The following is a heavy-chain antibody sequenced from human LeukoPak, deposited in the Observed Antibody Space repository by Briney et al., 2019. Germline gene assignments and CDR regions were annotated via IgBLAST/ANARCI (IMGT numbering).Heavy chain of an antibody. D-gene: IGHD6-19*01. CDR3: ARDSGSGTYY. V-gene: IGHV4-59*01. CDR2: IYYTGST. Sequence: SETLSLTCTVSGGSISGYYWSWIRQPPGKGLEWIGHIYYTGSTNYNPSLKSRVTISIDTSKNQFSLQLSSVTAADTAVYYCARDSGSGTYYWGQGTLVTVSS. J-gene: IGHJ4*02. CDR1: GGSISGYY.